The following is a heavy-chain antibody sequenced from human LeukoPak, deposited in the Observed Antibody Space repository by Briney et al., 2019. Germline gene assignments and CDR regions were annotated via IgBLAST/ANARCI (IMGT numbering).Heavy chain of an antibody. J-gene: IGHJ6*02. D-gene: IGHD5/OR15-5a*01. CDR3: ARVLRSGYGMDV. V-gene: IGHV3-33*01. Sequence: PGGSLRLSCAASGFTFSGYGMVWARQAPGKGLEWVALIWYDGGNKYCADSVKGRFTVSRDNSKNTLYLQMNSLRVEDTAVYYCARVLRSGYGMDVWGQGTTVTVSS. CDR2: IWYDGGNK. CDR1: GFTFSGYG.